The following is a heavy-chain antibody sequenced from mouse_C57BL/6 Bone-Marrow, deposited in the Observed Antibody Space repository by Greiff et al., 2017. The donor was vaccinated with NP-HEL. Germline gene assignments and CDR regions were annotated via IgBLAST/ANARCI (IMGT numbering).Heavy chain of an antibody. Sequence: EVKLQESGPVLVKPGASVKMSCKASGYTFTDYYMNWVKQSHGKSLEWIGVINPYNGGTSYNQKFKGKATLTVDKSSSTAYMELNSLTSEDSAVYYCARDWDPGFAYWGQGTLVTVSA. V-gene: IGHV1-19*01. D-gene: IGHD4-1*01. J-gene: IGHJ3*01. CDR3: ARDWDPGFAY. CDR2: INPYNGGT. CDR1: GYTFTDYY.